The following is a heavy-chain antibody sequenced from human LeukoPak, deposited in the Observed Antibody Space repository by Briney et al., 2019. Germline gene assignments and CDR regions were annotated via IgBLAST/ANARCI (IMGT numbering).Heavy chain of an antibody. D-gene: IGHD2-15*01. V-gene: IGHV4-30-2*01. CDR1: GGSISSGGYS. J-gene: IGHJ5*02. CDR3: ARARVVVAATFRANWFDP. CDR2: IYHSGST. Sequence: SQTLSLTCAVSGGSISSGGYSWSWIRQPPGKGLEWIGYIYHSGSTYYNPSLKSRVTISVDRSKNQFSLKLSSVTAADAAVYYSARARVVVAATFRANWFDPWGQGTLVTVSS.